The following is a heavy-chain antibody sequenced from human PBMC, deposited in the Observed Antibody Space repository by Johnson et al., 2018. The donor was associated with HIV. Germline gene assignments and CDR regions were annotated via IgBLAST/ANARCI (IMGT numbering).Heavy chain of an antibody. Sequence: QVQLVESGGGVVQPGGSLRLSCAASGFTFSIYGMHWVRQAPGKGLEWVAFIRYDGSNKYYADSVKGRFTISRDNSKNTLYLQMKSLRAEDTAVYYCARDPRYYGSGDAFDIWGQGTMVTVSS. CDR2: IRYDGSNK. D-gene: IGHD3-10*01. J-gene: IGHJ3*02. V-gene: IGHV3-30*02. CDR3: ARDPRYYGSGDAFDI. CDR1: GFTFSIYG.